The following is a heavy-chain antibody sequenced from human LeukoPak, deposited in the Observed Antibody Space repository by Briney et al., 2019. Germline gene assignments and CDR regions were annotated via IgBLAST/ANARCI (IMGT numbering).Heavy chain of an antibody. J-gene: IGHJ4*02. CDR1: GGTFSSYA. CDR3: ARGSVTTDASFDY. CDR2: ISPTGDSI. Sequence: ASVKVSCKASGGTFSSYAISWVRQAPGQGLEWMGKISPTGDSISYAQTFQGRVTLTMDTSTITVYMELSNLRSEDTSVYYCARGSVTTDASFDYWGQGTLVTVSS. V-gene: IGHV1-46*01. D-gene: IGHD4-17*01.